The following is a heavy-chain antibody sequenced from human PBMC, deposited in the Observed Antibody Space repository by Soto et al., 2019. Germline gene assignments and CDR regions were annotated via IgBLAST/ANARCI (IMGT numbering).Heavy chain of an antibody. CDR2: ITPSGGST. D-gene: IGHD6-13*01. V-gene: IGHV1-46*01. Sequence: ASGKVSCEASGYNFSSYYMHWVRKAPGQGLEWMGIITPSGGSTSYAQKFQGRVTMTRDTSTSTVYMELSSLRSEDTAVYYCARDGPRRGSLYRRWFDPCGHGTMVPV. CDR1: GYNFSSYY. CDR3: ARDGPRRGSLYRRWFDP. J-gene: IGHJ5*02.